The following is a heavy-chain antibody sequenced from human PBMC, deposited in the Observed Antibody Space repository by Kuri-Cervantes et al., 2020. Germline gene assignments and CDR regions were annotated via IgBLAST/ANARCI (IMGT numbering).Heavy chain of an antibody. D-gene: IGHD6-19*01. J-gene: IGHJ6*02. V-gene: IGHV3-13*01. Sequence: GESLKISCAASGFTFSSYDMHWVRQATGKGLEWVSAIGTAGDTYYPGSVKGRFTISRDNSKNTLYLQMNSLRAEDTAVYYCAREYSSSWKGPYSSGWYVGSYYYYYGMDVWGQGTTVTVSS. CDR2: IGTAGDT. CDR1: GFTFSSYD. CDR3: AREYSSSWKGPYSSGWYVGSYYYYYGMDV.